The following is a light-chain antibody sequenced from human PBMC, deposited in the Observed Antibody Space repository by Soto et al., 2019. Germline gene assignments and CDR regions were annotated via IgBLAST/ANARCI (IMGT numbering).Light chain of an antibody. V-gene: IGKV3-15*01. CDR1: QSISSN. J-gene: IGKJ2*01. CDR2: EIS. CDR3: QQYNNWNS. Sequence: EIVMTQSPATLSESPGERISLSCRASQSISSNLAWYQQKPGQPPRLLMYEISSRATGIPSRFSGSGSGTDFTLTISSLQSEDFAVYYCQQYNNWNSFGQGTKLEIK.